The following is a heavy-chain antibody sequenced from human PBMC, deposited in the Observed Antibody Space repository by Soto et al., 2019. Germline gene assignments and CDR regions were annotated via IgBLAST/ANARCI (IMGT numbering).Heavy chain of an antibody. D-gene: IGHD6-19*01. CDR3: ARDHGWAFDS. Sequence: EVQLVESGGGSVQPGGSLRLSCAASGFTFSTFSMNWVRQAPGRGLEWISYISGGGSPISFADSVKGRFTISTDNANNSLNLQMDSLTYEETAVYNCARDHGWAFDSWDQGTVVTVSS. CDR1: GFTFSTFS. J-gene: IGHJ4*02. V-gene: IGHV3-48*02. CDR2: ISGGGSPI.